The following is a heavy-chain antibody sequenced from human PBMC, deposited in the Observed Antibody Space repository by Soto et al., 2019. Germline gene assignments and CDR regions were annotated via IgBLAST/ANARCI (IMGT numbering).Heavy chain of an antibody. CDR1: GFTFSSYG. D-gene: IGHD4-4*01. V-gene: IGHV3-30*18. CDR3: ANNLLNHYSNYPRNC. CDR2: ISFDGSNK. J-gene: IGHJ4*02. Sequence: QVQLVESGGGVVQPARSLRLSCAASGFTFSSYGMHWVRQAPGKGLEWVAAISFDGSNKYYADCVKGRFTISRDNSKNPLYLQMDSQRAEDTAVYYCANNLLNHYSNYPRNCWGQETLVTVS.